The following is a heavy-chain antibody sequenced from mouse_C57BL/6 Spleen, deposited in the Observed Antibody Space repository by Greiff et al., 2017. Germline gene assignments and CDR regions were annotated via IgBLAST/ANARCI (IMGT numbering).Heavy chain of an antibody. V-gene: IGHV3-6*01. CDR2: ISYDGSN. CDR1: GYSITSGYY. CDR3: ARDSNYGDAMDY. D-gene: IGHD2-5*01. J-gene: IGHJ4*01. Sequence: ESGPGLVKPSQSLSLTCSVTGYSITSGYYWNWIRQFPGNKLEWMGYISYDGSNNYNPSLKNRISITRDTSKNQFFLKLNSVTTEDTATYYCARDSNYGDAMDYWGQGTSVTVSS.